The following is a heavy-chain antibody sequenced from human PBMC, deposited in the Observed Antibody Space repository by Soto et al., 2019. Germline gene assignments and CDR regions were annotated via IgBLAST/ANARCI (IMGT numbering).Heavy chain of an antibody. Sequence: PGGSLRLSCAASGFTFSSYAMSWVRQAPGKGLEWVSYISGSSSTIYYADSVKGRFTISRDNAKNSLYLQMNSLRAEDTAVYYCAIGESPFDYWGQGTLVTVSS. V-gene: IGHV3-48*01. CDR3: AIGESPFDY. J-gene: IGHJ4*02. CDR2: ISGSSSTI. D-gene: IGHD3-10*01. CDR1: GFTFSSYA.